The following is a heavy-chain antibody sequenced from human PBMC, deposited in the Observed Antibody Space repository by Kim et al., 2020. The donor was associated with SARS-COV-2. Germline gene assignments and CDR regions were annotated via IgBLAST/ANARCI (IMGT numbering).Heavy chain of an antibody. CDR1: GGSISSYY. CDR2: IYYSGST. J-gene: IGHJ5*02. D-gene: IGHD3-10*01. CDR3: ARGYGSGSYYYNWFDP. V-gene: IGHV4-59*13. Sequence: SETLSLTCTVSGGSISSYYWSWIRQPPGKGLEWIGYIYYSGSTNYNPSLKSRVTISVDTSKNQFSLKLSSVTAADTAVYYCARGYGSGSYYYNWFDPWGQGTLVTVSS.